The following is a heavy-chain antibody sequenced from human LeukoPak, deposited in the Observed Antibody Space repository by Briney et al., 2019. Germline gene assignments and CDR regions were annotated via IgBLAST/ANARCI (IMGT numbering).Heavy chain of an antibody. V-gene: IGHV3-7*03. CDR2: VNRDGSET. CDR1: GFALSSHW. CDR3: ARNNGMDV. Sequence: GGSLRLSCAASGFALSSHWMTWVRQVPGRGPEWVANVNRDGSETFYLDSVKGRFTISKDNAKNSLYLQMNSLRAEDTALYHCARNNGMDVWGQGTTVIVSS. J-gene: IGHJ6*02.